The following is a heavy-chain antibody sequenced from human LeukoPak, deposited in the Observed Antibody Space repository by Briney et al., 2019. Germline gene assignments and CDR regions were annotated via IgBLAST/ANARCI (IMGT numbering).Heavy chain of an antibody. V-gene: IGHV3-7*03. CDR2: VNRDGSET. CDR1: GFALSSHW. CDR3: ARNNGMDV. Sequence: GGSLRLSCAASGFALSSHWMTWVRQVPGRGPEWVANVNRDGSETFYLDSVKGRFTISKDNAKNSLYLQMNSLRAEDTALYHCARNNGMDVWGQGTTVIVSS. J-gene: IGHJ6*02.